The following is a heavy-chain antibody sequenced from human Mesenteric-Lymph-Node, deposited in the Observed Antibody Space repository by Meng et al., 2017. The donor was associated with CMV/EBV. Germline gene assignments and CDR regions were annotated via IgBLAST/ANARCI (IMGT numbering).Heavy chain of an antibody. Sequence: SLKISCAASGFTFSNYEMNWVRQAPGKGLEWVSSISSGGGTRYYADSAKGRFTISRDNAKNSLYLQMNSLRAEDTAVYYCARVVVVPAPTYYYYGMDVWGQGTTVTVSS. CDR2: ISSGGGTR. CDR3: ARVVVVPAPTYYYYGMDV. CDR1: GFTFSNYE. D-gene: IGHD2-2*01. J-gene: IGHJ6*02. V-gene: IGHV3-48*03.